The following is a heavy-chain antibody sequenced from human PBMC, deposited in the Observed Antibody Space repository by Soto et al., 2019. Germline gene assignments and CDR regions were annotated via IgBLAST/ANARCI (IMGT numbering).Heavy chain of an antibody. Sequence: QLLESGPGLVKPSETLSLTCTVSGGSISSSSYYWGWIRQPPGKGLEWIGSIYYSGSTYYNPSLKSRVTISVDTSKNQFSLKLSSVTAADTAVYYCARGLDIVVVVAAAYFDYWGQGTLVTVSS. CDR1: GGSISSSSYY. CDR2: IYYSGST. D-gene: IGHD2-15*01. CDR3: ARGLDIVVVVAAAYFDY. V-gene: IGHV4-39*01. J-gene: IGHJ4*02.